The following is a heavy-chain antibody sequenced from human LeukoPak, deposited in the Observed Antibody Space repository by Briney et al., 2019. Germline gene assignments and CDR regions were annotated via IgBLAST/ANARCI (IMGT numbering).Heavy chain of an antibody. CDR1: GFTFSSYS. CDR2: ISSSSSII. D-gene: IGHD2-21*02. J-gene: IGHJ4*02. Sequence: TGGSLRLSCAATGFTFSSYSMNWVRQAPGKRLDGLSYISSSSSIIYYADSVKGRFTISRDNAKNSLYLQMNSLRDEDTAVYYCAKSDTYRFDYWGQGTLVTVSS. CDR3: AKSDTYRFDY. V-gene: IGHV3-48*02.